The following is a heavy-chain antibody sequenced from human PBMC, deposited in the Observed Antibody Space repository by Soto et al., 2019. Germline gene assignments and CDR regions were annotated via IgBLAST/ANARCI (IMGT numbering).Heavy chain of an antibody. J-gene: IGHJ5*01. V-gene: IGHV3-21*06. CDR2: ISSSTSYV. Sequence: EVQLVESGGGLVKPGGSLRLSCAASGFTFSRYGMNWLRQAPGKGLEWVASISSSTSYVYYADSVKGRFSISRDNAKNILYLEMYALRIEDRAVYYCARDPSEGRVGNWFESWGQGTLVTVPS. CDR3: ARDPSEGRVGNWFES. CDR1: GFTFSRYG. D-gene: IGHD2-2*01.